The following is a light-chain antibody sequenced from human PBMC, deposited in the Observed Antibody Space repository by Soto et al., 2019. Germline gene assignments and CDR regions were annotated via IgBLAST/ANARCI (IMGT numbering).Light chain of an antibody. V-gene: IGKV1-39*01. Sequence: DIQMTQSPSSLSASVGDRVNITCRASQSISSSLNWYQQKPGKAPRLLIYAASSLQSGVPSRFSGGGSGTDFTLTIRSLQPEDFATYSCQQSDSTPYTFGQGTKLEIK. CDR1: QSISSS. CDR2: AAS. CDR3: QQSDSTPYT. J-gene: IGKJ2*01.